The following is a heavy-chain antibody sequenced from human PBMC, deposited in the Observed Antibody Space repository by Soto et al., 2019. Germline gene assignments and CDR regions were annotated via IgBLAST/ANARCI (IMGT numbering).Heavy chain of an antibody. D-gene: IGHD6-13*01. CDR2: ISSSSSYI. CDR3: VRDRGIAGEEDAFDI. V-gene: IGHV3-21*01. Sequence: EVQLVESGGGLVKPGGSLRLSCAASGFTFSSYSMNWVRQAPGKGLEWVSSISSSSSYIYYADSVKGRFTISRDNAKNSLYLQMNSLRAEDTAVYYCVRDRGIAGEEDAFDIWGQGTMVTVSS. CDR1: GFTFSSYS. J-gene: IGHJ3*02.